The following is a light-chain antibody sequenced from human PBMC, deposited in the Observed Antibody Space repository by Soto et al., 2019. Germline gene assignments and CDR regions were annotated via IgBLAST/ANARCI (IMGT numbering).Light chain of an antibody. V-gene: IGLV1-44*01. CDR3: AGWDDSLNGGV. CDR2: SNN. Sequence: QSVLTQPPSASGTPGQRVTISCSGSSSNIGTNTINWYQHLPGTAPKLLIYSNNQRPSGVPDRFSGSKSGTSASLAISGLQSKDEAHYYCAGWDDSLNGGVFGGGTKVTVL. J-gene: IGLJ3*02. CDR1: SSNIGTNT.